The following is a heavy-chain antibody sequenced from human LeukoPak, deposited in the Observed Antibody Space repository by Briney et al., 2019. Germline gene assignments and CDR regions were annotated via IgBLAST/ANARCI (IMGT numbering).Heavy chain of an antibody. V-gene: IGHV3-7*01. Sequence: GGSLRLSCTASGFTFSSNWMTWVRQAPGKGLEWVANINEDGGGKYYVESVKGRFTISRDNARNSVHLELSNLRAEDTAVYYCATRRCSIAACRASSYRCFDFWGKGTTDIVSS. CDR2: INEDGGGK. CDR1: GFTFSSNW. CDR3: ATRRCSIAACRASSYRCFDF. D-gene: IGHD2-2*01. J-gene: IGHJ6*04.